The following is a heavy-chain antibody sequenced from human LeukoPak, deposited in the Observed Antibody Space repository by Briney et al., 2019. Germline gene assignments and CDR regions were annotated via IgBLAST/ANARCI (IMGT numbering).Heavy chain of an antibody. CDR2: INHSGST. J-gene: IGHJ2*01. Sequence: PSETLSLTCAVYGGSFSGYYWSWIRQPPGKGLEWIGEINHSGSTNYNPSLKSRVTISVDTSKNQFSLKLSSVTAADTAVYYCARGTQSITMIVVVITLNWYFDLWGRGTLVTVSS. CDR1: GGSFSGYY. V-gene: IGHV4-34*01. D-gene: IGHD3-22*01. CDR3: ARGTQSITMIVVVITLNWYFDL.